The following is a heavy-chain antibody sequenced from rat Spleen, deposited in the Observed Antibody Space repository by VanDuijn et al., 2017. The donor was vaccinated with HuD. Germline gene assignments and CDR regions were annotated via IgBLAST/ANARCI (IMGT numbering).Heavy chain of an antibody. Sequence: QVQLRESGPGLVQPSQTLSLTCTVSGFSLSNYGVIWVRQPPGKGLEWMGVIWGNGNTNYNSALKSRLSISRDTSKSQVFLEMNSLQTEDTAIYFCTTFYYYDGTYYYPFAYWGQGTLVTVSS. V-gene: IGHV2-13*01. J-gene: IGHJ3*01. CDR1: GFSLSNYG. CDR2: IWGNGNT. CDR3: TTFYYYDGTYYYPFAY. D-gene: IGHD1-12*02.